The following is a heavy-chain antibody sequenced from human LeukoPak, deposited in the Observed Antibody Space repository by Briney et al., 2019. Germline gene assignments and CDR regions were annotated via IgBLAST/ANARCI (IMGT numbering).Heavy chain of an antibody. V-gene: IGHV1-2*02. CDR2: INPNSGGT. CDR3: ERRGPDSSGYYYLYDY. J-gene: IGHJ4*02. D-gene: IGHD3-22*01. Sequence: ASVKVSCKASGYTFTGYYMHWVRQAPGQGLEWMGWINPNSGGTNYAQKFQGRVTMTRDTSISTAYMELSRVRCDDTAVYYCERRGPDSSGYYYLYDYWGEGTLVTVSS. CDR1: GYTFTGYY.